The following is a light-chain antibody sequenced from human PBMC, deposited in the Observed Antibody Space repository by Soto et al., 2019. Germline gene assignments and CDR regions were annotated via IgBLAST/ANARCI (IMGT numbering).Light chain of an antibody. CDR3: QQYCRPWT. J-gene: IGKJ1*01. CDR1: QSVLYSSNNKNY. CDR2: WAS. V-gene: IGKV4-1*01. Sequence: DIVMTQSPDSLAVSLGERATINCKSSQSVLYSSNNKNYLAWYQQKPGQHPKLLIYWASTRESGVPDRFSGSGSGTDFTLTISSLQAEDVAVYYCQQYCRPWTFGQGTKVEIK.